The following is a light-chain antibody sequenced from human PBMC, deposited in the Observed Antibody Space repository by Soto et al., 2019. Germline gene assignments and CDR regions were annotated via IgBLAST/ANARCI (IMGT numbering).Light chain of an antibody. V-gene: IGLV2-8*01. Sequence: QSALTQPPSASGSPGQSVAISCTGTSSDIGGYNYVSWYQQHPSKAPKLMIYQVTNRPSGVSNRFSGSKSGNTASLTISGLQAEDEADYYCSSYTDSTNYVFGTGTKLTVL. CDR3: SSYTDSTNYV. CDR1: SSDIGGYNY. J-gene: IGLJ1*01. CDR2: QVT.